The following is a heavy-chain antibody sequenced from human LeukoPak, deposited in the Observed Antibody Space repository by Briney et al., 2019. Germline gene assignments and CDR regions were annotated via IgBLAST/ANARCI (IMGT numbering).Heavy chain of an antibody. J-gene: IGHJ3*02. CDR3: AKDGTAMGLLDAFDI. CDR2: ISYDGSHK. D-gene: IGHD5-18*01. Sequence: GGSLRLSCAASGFTFSIYGMHWVRQAPGKGLEWVAVISYDGSHKYYADSVKGRFTISRDNSKNTLYLQMNSLRAEDTAVYYCAKDGTAMGLLDAFDIWGQGTMVAVSS. V-gene: IGHV3-30*18. CDR1: GFTFSIYG.